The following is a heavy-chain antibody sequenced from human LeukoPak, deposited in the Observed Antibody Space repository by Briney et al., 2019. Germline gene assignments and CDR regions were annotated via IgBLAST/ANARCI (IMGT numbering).Heavy chain of an antibody. CDR2: MNPNSGNT. Sequence: ASVKVSCKASGYTFTSYDINWVRQATGQGLEWMGYMNPNSGNTGYAQKFQGRVTMTRNTSISTAYMELSSLRSEDTAVYYCARDGTGIAVAGKHYYGMDVWGQGTTVTVSS. V-gene: IGHV1-8*01. D-gene: IGHD6-19*01. J-gene: IGHJ6*02. CDR3: ARDGTGIAVAGKHYYGMDV. CDR1: GYTFTSYD.